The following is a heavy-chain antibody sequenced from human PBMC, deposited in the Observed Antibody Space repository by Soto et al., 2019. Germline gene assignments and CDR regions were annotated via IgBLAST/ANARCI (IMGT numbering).Heavy chain of an antibody. D-gene: IGHD3-9*01. CDR3: ARGLELDDILTGYYGWFDP. CDR1: GFTFSSYA. Sequence: QVQLVESGGGVVQLGRSLRLSCAASGFTFSSYAMHWVRQAPGKGLEWVAVISYDGSNKYYADSVKGRFTISRDNSKNTLYLQMNSLRAEDTAVYYCARGLELDDILTGYYGWFDPWGQGTLVTVSS. J-gene: IGHJ5*02. CDR2: ISYDGSNK. V-gene: IGHV3-30-3*01.